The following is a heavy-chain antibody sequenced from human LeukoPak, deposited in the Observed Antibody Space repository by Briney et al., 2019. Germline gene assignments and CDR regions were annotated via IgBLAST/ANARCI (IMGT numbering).Heavy chain of an antibody. CDR2: INRDGSST. CDR1: GFTFSSYW. Sequence: GGSLRLSCAASGFTFSSYWMHWVRQAPGKGLVWVSIINRDGSSTSYADSVKGRFTISRDNAKNTLYLQMSSLRAEDTAVYYCATRVYGSGSYYGQSDAVYIWGQGTMVTVSS. CDR3: ATRVYGSGSYYGQSDAVYI. J-gene: IGHJ3*02. V-gene: IGHV3-74*01. D-gene: IGHD3-10*01.